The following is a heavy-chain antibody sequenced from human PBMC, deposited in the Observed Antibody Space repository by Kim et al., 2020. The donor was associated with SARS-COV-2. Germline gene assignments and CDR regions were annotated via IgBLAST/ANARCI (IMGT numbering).Heavy chain of an antibody. D-gene: IGHD2-8*01. J-gene: IGHJ4*02. CDR3: ARASYGDY. Sequence: GTTYYNPSLKSRVTISVDTSKNQFSLKLSSVTAADTAMYYCARASYGDYWGQGTLVTVSS. V-gene: IGHV4-39*01. CDR2: GTT.